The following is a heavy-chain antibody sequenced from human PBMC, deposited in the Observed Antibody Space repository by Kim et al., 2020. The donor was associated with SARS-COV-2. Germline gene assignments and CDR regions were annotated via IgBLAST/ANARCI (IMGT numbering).Heavy chain of an antibody. J-gene: IGHJ4*02. D-gene: IGHD3-10*01. V-gene: IGHV3-33*05. Sequence: GGSLRLSCAASGFTFSSYGMHWVRQAPGKGLEWVAVISYDGSNKYYADSVKGRFTISRDNSKNTLYLQMNSLRAEDTAVYYCARDWEDKITMVRGVIDYWGQGTLVTVSS. CDR3: ARDWEDKITMVRGVIDY. CDR2: ISYDGSNK. CDR1: GFTFSSYG.